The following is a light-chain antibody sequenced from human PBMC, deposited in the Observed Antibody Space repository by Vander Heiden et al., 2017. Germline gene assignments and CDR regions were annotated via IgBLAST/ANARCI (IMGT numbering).Light chain of an antibody. CDR1: RSDVGGYDF. Sequence: QSALTQPASVSGSPGQSITISCSGTRSDVGGYDFVAWYQQYPGKAPKLVIYDVIYRPSGVSNRFSGSKSGNTASLTISGLQTEDEADYYCSSYTNRAILLCGGGTKVTVL. CDR3: SSYTNRAILL. V-gene: IGLV2-14*01. CDR2: DVI. J-gene: IGLJ3*02.